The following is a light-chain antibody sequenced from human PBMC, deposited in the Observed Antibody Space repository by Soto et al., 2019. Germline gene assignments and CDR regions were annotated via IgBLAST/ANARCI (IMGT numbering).Light chain of an antibody. CDR3: QKYGVSPGT. V-gene: IGKV3-20*01. CDR2: GES. Sequence: TRSSSPEKRATLSCRASQSVSSSYLAWYKQRPGQAPRLLIYGESSRATGITDRFSGSGSGIDFSITISRLESEDFEAYYCQKYGVSPGTSGLGTKGDIK. J-gene: IGKJ1*01. CDR1: QSVSSSY.